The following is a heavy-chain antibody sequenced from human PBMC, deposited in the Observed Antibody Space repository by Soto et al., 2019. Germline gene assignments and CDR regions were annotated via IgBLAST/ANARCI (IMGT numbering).Heavy chain of an antibody. CDR3: ARHLSRDYPNEKWFDP. J-gene: IGHJ5*02. CDR2: ISYIGKT. CDR1: NGSIDNTFFF. V-gene: IGHV4-31*03. Sequence: SETLSLTCTGSNGSIDNTFFFWNWIRQHPGRGLGWIGYISYIGKTFYNPSLQSRASMSLDTSTNQFSLKLSSVTAADTAVYFCARHLSRDYPNEKWFDPWGQGTLVPVSS. D-gene: IGHD4-17*01.